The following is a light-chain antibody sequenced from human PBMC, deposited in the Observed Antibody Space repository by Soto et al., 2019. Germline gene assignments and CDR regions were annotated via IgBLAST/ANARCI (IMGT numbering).Light chain of an antibody. CDR3: SSYTIITTPYV. J-gene: IGLJ1*01. CDR2: EVS. Sequence: QSALTQPASVSGSPGQSITISCTGSTSDVGSSNYVSWYQQHPGKAPKLILYEVSHRPSGVSDRFSGSKSGNTASLTVSWLQAEDEAAYSCSSYTIITTPYVFGSGTKLTVL. CDR1: TSDVGSSNY. V-gene: IGLV2-14*01.